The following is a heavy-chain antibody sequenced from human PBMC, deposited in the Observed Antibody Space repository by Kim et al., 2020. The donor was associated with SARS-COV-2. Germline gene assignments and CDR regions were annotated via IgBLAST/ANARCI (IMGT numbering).Heavy chain of an antibody. CDR1: GFTFSSYA. CDR2: ISGSGGST. CDR3: AKEVPYCSSTSCYGGGWFDP. Sequence: GGSLRLSCAASGFTFSSYAMSWVRQAPGKGLEWVSAISGSGGSTYYADSVKGRFTISRDNSKNTLYLQMNSLRAEDTAVYYCAKEVPYCSSTSCYGGGWFDPWGQGTLVTVSS. V-gene: IGHV3-23*01. J-gene: IGHJ5*02. D-gene: IGHD2-2*01.